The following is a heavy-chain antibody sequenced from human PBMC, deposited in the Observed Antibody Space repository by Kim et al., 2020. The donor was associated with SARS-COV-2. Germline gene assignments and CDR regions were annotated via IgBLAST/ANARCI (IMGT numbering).Heavy chain of an antibody. CDR3: AASTVTIAILRW. J-gene: IGHJ4*02. CDR2: IYYSGST. D-gene: IGHD4-17*01. V-gene: IGHV4-39*01. CDR1: GGSISSSSYY. Sequence: SETLSLTCTVSGGSISSSSYYWGWIRQPPGKGPEWIGSIYYSGSTYYNPSLKSRVTISVDTSKNQFSLKLSSVTAADTAVYYCAASTVTIAILRWWGQGTLVTVSS.